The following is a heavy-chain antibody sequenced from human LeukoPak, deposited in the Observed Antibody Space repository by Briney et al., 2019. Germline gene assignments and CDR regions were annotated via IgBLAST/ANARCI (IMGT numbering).Heavy chain of an antibody. CDR2: ISYDGSNK. CDR1: GFTFSSYA. J-gene: IGHJ4*02. V-gene: IGHV3-30-3*01. CDR3: ARDPLTYSYGPRGYFDY. D-gene: IGHD5-18*01. Sequence: GRSLRLSCAASGFTFSSYAMHWVRQAPGKGLEWVAVISYDGSNKYYADSVKGRFTISRDNSKNTLYLQMNSLRAEDTAVYYCARDPLTYSYGPRGYFDYWGQGTLVTVSS.